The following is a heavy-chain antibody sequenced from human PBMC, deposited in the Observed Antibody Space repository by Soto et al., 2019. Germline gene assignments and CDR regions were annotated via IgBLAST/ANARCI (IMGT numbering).Heavy chain of an antibody. Sequence: QVQLVQSGAEVKKPGSSVKVSCKASGGTFSSYTISWVRQAPGPGLEWMGRIIPILGIANYAQKFQGRVTITADKSTSTAYMELGSLGAEDTAVYYCARESREMWFGELLQANWFDPWGQGTLVTVSS. CDR1: GGTFSSYT. V-gene: IGHV1-69*08. CDR3: ARESREMWFGELLQANWFDP. D-gene: IGHD3-10*01. J-gene: IGHJ5*02. CDR2: IIPILGIA.